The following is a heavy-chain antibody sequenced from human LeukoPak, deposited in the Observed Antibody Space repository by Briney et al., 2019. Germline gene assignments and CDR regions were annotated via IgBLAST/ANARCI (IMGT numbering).Heavy chain of an antibody. CDR3: ARLFAYSSSWYGVGYGMDV. J-gene: IGHJ6*02. Sequence: PGGSLRLSCAASGFTVSSNYMSWVRQAPGKGLEWVSVIYSGGSTYYADSVKGRFTISRDNSKNTLYLQMNSLRAEDTAVYYCARLFAYSSSWYGVGYGMDVWGQGTTVTVSS. CDR2: IYSGGST. CDR1: GFTVSSNY. D-gene: IGHD6-13*01. V-gene: IGHV3-53*01.